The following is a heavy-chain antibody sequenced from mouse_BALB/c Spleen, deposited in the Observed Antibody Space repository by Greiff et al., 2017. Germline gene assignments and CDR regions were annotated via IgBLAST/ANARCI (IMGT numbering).Heavy chain of an antibody. D-gene: IGHD1-3*01. V-gene: IGHV5-6-5*01. Sequence: EVKLQESGGGLVKPGGSLKLSCAASGFTFSSYAMSWVRQTPEKRLEWVASISSGGSTYYPDSVKGRFTISRDNARNILYLQMSSLRSEDTAMYYCARERYNYAMDYWGQGTTLTVSS. J-gene: IGHJ2*01. CDR2: ISSGGST. CDR3: ARERYNYAMDY. CDR1: GFTFSSYA.